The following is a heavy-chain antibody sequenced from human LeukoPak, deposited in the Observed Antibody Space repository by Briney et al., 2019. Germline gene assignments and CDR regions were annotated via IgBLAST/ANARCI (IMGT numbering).Heavy chain of an antibody. J-gene: IGHJ4*02. CDR1: GFPFSSHW. Sequence: GGSLRLSCAASGFPFSSHWMSWVRQAPGKGLEWVANIKQDGSEKSYVDSVKGRFTISRDNAKTSLHLQMNSLRAEDTAVYYCAKSGNGFASWGQGALVTVSS. CDR2: IKQDGSEK. V-gene: IGHV3-7*01. CDR3: AKSGNGFAS. D-gene: IGHD2-8*01.